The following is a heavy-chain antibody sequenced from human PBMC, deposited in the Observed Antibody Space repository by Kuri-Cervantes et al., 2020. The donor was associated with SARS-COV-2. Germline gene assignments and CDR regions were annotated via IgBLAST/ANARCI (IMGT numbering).Heavy chain of an antibody. V-gene: IGHV3-23*01. CDR3: AKAPKYCSSTSCYAEVDY. CDR2: ISGSGGST. CDR1: GFTFRSYG. D-gene: IGHD2-2*01. Sequence: GGSLRLSCAASGFTFRSYGMHWVRQAPGKGLEWVSAISGSGGSTYYADSVKGRFTISRDNSKNTLYLQMNSLRAEDTAVYYCAKAPKYCSSTSCYAEVDYWGQGTLVTVSS. J-gene: IGHJ4*02.